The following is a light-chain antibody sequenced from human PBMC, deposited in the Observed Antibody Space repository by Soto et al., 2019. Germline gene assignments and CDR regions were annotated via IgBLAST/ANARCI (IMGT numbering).Light chain of an antibody. CDR3: QQADTFPIT. CDR2: AAS. Sequence: DIQMTQSTSRLSASVGDRVTITCRASQSIGYWLAWYQQKPGKAPKLLIYAASSLQSGVPSRFSGSGFGTDFTLTISSLQPEDSAIYYCQQADTFPITFGQGTRLEVK. J-gene: IGKJ5*01. CDR1: QSIGYW. V-gene: IGKV1D-12*01.